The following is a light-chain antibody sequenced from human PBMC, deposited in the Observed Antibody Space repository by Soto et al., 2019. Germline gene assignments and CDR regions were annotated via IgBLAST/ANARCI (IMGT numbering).Light chain of an antibody. CDR3: SSYTSSSTLRYV. V-gene: IGLV2-14*01. Sequence: QSVLTQPASVSGSPGQSITISCSGTRSDVGGYNYVSWYQQHPDKAPKLMIFDVSNRPSGVSNRFSGSKSGNTASLAISGLQAEDEAVYYCSSYTSSSTLRYVFGTGTKVTVL. J-gene: IGLJ1*01. CDR1: RSDVGGYNY. CDR2: DVS.